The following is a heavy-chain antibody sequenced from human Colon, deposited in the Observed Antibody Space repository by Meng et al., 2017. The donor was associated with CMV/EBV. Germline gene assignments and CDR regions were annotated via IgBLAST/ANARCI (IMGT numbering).Heavy chain of an antibody. V-gene: IGHV1-2*02. Sequence: QVRWGKSGVEVKKAGDSVKVPCKTYGYTFTGYFMFWVRQAPGQGLAWMGSLNPNSGDTNSAQKFHGRLTMTRDTSIHTAYMELGSLRSDDTAVYYCATISGGDFDFWGQGTLVTVSS. CDR1: GYTFTGYF. J-gene: IGHJ4*02. CDR3: ATISGGDFDF. CDR2: LNPNSGDT. D-gene: IGHD3-10*01.